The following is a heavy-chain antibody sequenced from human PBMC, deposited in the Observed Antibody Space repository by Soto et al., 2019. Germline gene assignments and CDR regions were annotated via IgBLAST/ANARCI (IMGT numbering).Heavy chain of an antibody. J-gene: IGHJ4*02. CDR1: GGTFSSYA. CDR3: ASRLAYIQAPFDY. CDR2: IIPIFGTA. Sequence: ASVKVSCKASGGTFSSYAISWVRQAPGQGLEWMGGIIPIFGTANYAQKFQGRVTITADESTSTAYMELSSLRSEDTAVYYCASRLAYIQAPFDYWGQGTLVTVSS. V-gene: IGHV1-69*13. D-gene: IGHD3-16*01.